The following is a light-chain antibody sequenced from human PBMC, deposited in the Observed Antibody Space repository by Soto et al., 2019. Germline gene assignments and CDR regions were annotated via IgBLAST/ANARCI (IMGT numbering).Light chain of an antibody. Sequence: DIQMTQSPSTLSASVGDRVTITCRASQDISTWLAWYQQKPGKAPKLLIYKASSLEGGVPSRFGGSGSGTLFNITISSLQPEDFATYYCQQYDNLPLTFGGGTKVDIK. J-gene: IGKJ4*01. V-gene: IGKV1-5*03. CDR2: KAS. CDR1: QDISTW. CDR3: QQYDNLPLT.